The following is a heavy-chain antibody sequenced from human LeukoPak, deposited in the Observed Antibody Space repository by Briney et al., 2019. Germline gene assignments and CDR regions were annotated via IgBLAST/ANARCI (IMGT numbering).Heavy chain of an antibody. CDR3: ARGYGGYSGSGSYYSLS. CDR2: GYTSWNT. Sequence: SETLSLTCTVSGGSFSNNYWSWIRQPAGKGLEWIGRGYTSWNTNYNPSLKSRVTMSVDTSKNQFSLKLASVAAADTAVYYCARGYGGYSGSGSYYSLSWGQGTLVTVSS. V-gene: IGHV4-4*07. D-gene: IGHD3-10*01. J-gene: IGHJ5*02. CDR1: GGSFSNNY.